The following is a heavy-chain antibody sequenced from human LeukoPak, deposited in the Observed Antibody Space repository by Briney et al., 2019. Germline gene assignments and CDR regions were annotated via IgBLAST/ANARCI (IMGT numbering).Heavy chain of an antibody. CDR1: GGSISSYY. CDR2: IYYSGST. V-gene: IGHV4-59*01. CDR3: ARDIGTPYYYDSSGYYSGWFDP. Sequence: SETLSLTCTVSGGSISSYYWSWIRQPPGKGLEWIGYIYYSGSTNYNPSLKSRVTMSVDTSKKQFSLKLRSVTAADTAVYYCARDIGTPYYYDSSGYYSGWFDPWGHGTLVTVSS. D-gene: IGHD3-22*01. J-gene: IGHJ5*02.